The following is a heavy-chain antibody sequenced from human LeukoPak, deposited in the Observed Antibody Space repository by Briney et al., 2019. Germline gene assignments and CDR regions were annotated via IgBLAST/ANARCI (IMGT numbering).Heavy chain of an antibody. CDR1: GGSISSSSYY. CDR3: ASHYGSGSFYSPFDY. Sequence: PSETLSLTCSVSGGSISSSSYYWGWIRQPPGKGLEWIGSIYYSGSTYYNPSLKSRVTISVDTSKNQFSLKLNSVTAADTAVYYCASHYGSGSFYSPFDYWGQGTLVTVSP. V-gene: IGHV4-39*07. CDR2: IYYSGST. D-gene: IGHD3-10*01. J-gene: IGHJ4*02.